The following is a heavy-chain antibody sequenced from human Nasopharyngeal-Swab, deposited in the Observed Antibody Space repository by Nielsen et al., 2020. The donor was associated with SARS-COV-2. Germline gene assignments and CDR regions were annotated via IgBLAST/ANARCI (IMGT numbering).Heavy chain of an antibody. CDR2: IDPTDSYT. Sequence: GESLKISCKGSGYSFTSYWISWVRQMPGKGLEWMGRIDPTDSYTNYSPSFQGHVTISADKSISTAYLQWSSLKAPDTAMYYCASQPVTTLENFDYWGQGTLVTVSS. V-gene: IGHV5-10-1*01. J-gene: IGHJ4*02. CDR3: ASQPVTTLENFDY. D-gene: IGHD4-17*01. CDR1: GYSFTSYW.